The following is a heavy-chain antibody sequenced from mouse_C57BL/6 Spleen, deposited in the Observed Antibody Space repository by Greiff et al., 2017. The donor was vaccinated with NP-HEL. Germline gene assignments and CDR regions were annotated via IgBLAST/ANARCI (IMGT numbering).Heavy chain of an antibody. Sequence: QVQLQQPGAELVKPGASVKLSCTASCYTFTSYWMQWVKQRPGQGLEWIGEIDPSDSYTNYNQKFKGKATLTVDTSSSTAYMQLSSLTSEDSAVYYCARHTTVVTFAYGGQGTLVTVSA. D-gene: IGHD1-1*01. CDR2: IDPSDSYT. J-gene: IGHJ3*01. V-gene: IGHV1-50*01. CDR1: CYTFTSYW. CDR3: ARHTTVVTFAY.